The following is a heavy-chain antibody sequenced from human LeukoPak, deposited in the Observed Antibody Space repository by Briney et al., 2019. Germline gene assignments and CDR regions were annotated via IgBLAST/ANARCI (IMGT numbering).Heavy chain of an antibody. V-gene: IGHV3-21*01. CDR3: ARRIVGRKLSDDMVRGVMRANNWFDP. Sequence: PGGSLRLSCAASGFTFSSYSMNWVRQAPGKGLEWVSSISSSSTYIYYADSVKGRFTISRDNAKNSLYLQMNNLRAEDTAVYYCARRIVGRKLSDDMVRGVMRANNWFDPWGQGTLVTVSS. J-gene: IGHJ5*02. CDR2: ISSSSTYI. D-gene: IGHD3-10*01. CDR1: GFTFSSYS.